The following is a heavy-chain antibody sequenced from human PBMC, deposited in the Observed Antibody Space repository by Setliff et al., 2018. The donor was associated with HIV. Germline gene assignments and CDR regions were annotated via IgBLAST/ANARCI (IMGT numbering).Heavy chain of an antibody. Sequence: ASVKVSCKVSGYSLTELSIHWVRQAPGEGLEWMGWSNAYNGNTNYIEKFQGRVTMTTDTSTSTVYMELTSLTSDDTAVYYCARWVDDNSEGSYYHYMGVWGNGASVTVSS. D-gene: IGHD6-25*01. V-gene: IGHV1-18*01. CDR2: SNAYNGNT. J-gene: IGHJ6*03. CDR1: GYSLTELS. CDR3: ARWVDDNSEGSYYHYMGV.